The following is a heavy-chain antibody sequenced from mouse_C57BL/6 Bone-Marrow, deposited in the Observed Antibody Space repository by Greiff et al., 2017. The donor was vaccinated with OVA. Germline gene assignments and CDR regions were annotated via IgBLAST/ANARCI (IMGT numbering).Heavy chain of an antibody. CDR2: IDPETGGT. J-gene: IGHJ2*01. CDR1: GYTFTDYE. CDR3: TRSGLLQYYFDY. Sequence: VQLQQSGAELVRPGASVTLSCKASGYTFTDYEMHWVKQTPVHGLEWIGAIDPETGGTAYNQKFKGKAILTADKSSSTAYMELRSLTSEDSAVYYCTRSGLLQYYFDYWGQGTTLTVSS. D-gene: IGHD1-1*01. V-gene: IGHV1-15*01.